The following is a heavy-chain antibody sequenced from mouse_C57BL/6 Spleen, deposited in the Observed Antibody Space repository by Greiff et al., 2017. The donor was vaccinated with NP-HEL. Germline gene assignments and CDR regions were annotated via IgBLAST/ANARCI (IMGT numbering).Heavy chain of an antibody. CDR2: IYPGSGST. CDR1: GYTFTSYW. V-gene: IGHV1-55*01. CDR3: ARHSLGYFDV. Sequence: QVQLQQSGAELVKPGASVKMSCKASGYTFTSYWITWVKQRPGQGLEWIGDIYPGSGSTNYNEKFKSKATLTVDTSSSTAYMQLSSLTSEDSAVYYCARHSLGYFDVWGTGTTVTVSS. J-gene: IGHJ1*03.